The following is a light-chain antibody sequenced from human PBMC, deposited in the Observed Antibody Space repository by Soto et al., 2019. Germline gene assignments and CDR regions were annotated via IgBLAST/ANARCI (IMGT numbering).Light chain of an antibody. CDR2: EVT. CDR1: SSDVGGYHY. Sequence: QSVLTQPPSASGSPGQSVTISCTGTSSDVGGYHYVSWYQQHPGKAPKLMIYEVTKRPSGVPDRFSGSKSGNTASLPVSGLQAADEADYYCSSYAGSNNFVFGSGTKLTVL. V-gene: IGLV2-8*01. J-gene: IGLJ1*01. CDR3: SSYAGSNNFV.